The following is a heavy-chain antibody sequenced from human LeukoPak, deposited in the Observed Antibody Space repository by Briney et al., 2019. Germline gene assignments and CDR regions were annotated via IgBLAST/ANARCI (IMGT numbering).Heavy chain of an antibody. J-gene: IGHJ4*02. D-gene: IGHD3-10*01. V-gene: IGHV1-2*02. CDR1: GYPFTGYY. CDR3: ARDLRGLGDLFDY. Sequence: ASVKVSCKASGYPFTGYYIHWVRQAPGQGLEWMGYINPDSGDTYYAQKFQGRVTMTRDTSIGTAYMDLSSLSSDDTAVYYCARDLRGLGDLFDYWGQGTLATVSS. CDR2: INPDSGDT.